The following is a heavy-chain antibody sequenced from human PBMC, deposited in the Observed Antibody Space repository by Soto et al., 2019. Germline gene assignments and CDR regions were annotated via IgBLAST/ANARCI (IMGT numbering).Heavy chain of an antibody. CDR3: AREGQLGY. CDR1: GYTFTNYG. CDR2: ISGYNGNT. Sequence: QVQLVQSGAEVKKPGASVKVSCKASGYTFTNYGFSWVRQAPGQGLEWMGRISGYNGNTNYAERRQGRVTMTTDTSTSTAYMELKSVRYDDTAVYYCAREGQLGYWGQGTPVTVSS. D-gene: IGHD6-6*01. J-gene: IGHJ4*02. V-gene: IGHV1-18*01.